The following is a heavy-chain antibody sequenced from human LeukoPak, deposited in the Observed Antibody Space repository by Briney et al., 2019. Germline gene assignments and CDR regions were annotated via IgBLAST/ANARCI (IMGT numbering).Heavy chain of an antibody. CDR3: ATDYYDRSGDYTVDY. J-gene: IGHJ4*02. D-gene: IGHD3-22*01. CDR2: ISGSGGTT. V-gene: IGHV3-23*01. Sequence: GGSLRLSCAASGFTFRDYAMCWVRQAPGKGLEWVSVISGSGGTTHYADSVKGRLTISRDNSKNTVFLQMNSLRAEDTAVYYCATDYYDRSGDYTVDYWGQGTLVTVSS. CDR1: GFTFRDYA.